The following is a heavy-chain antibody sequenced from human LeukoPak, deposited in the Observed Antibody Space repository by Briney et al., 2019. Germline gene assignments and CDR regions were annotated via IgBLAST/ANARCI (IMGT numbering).Heavy chain of an antibody. J-gene: IGHJ4*02. V-gene: IGHV1-24*01. D-gene: IGHD6-13*01. CDR1: GYTLTELS. Sequence: ASVKVSYKVSGYTLTELSMHWVRQAPGKGLEWMGGFDPEDGETIYAQKFQGRVTMTEDTSTDTAYMELSSLRSEDTAVYYCATRPIAAAGTYFDYWGQGTLVTVSS. CDR2: FDPEDGET. CDR3: ATRPIAAAGTYFDY.